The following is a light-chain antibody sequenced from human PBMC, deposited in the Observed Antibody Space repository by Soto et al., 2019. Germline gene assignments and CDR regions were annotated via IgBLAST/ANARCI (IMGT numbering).Light chain of an antibody. CDR1: QAISTW. Sequence: DIRMTQSPSSVSAFVGDRVTITCRASQAISTWLAWYQQKPGKAPQLLIYAASSLQEGIPSRFSGSGSGTDFTLTISSLEPEDFATYYCQQANSFPSFGGGTKVEIK. CDR2: AAS. J-gene: IGKJ4*01. CDR3: QQANSFPS. V-gene: IGKV1-12*02.